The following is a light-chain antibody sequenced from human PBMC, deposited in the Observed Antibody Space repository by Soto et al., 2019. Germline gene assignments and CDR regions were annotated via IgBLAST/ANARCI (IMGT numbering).Light chain of an antibody. CDR1: RSDVGGYNY. CDR2: EVS. J-gene: IGLJ2*01. V-gene: IGLV2-8*01. Sequence: QSVLTQPPSASGSPGQSVTISCTGTRSDVGGYNYVSWYQQHPGKAPKLMIYEVSKRPSGVPDRFSGSKSGNTASLTVSGLQAEDEADYYCSSYAGSNNQVFGGGTKLTVL. CDR3: SSYAGSNNQV.